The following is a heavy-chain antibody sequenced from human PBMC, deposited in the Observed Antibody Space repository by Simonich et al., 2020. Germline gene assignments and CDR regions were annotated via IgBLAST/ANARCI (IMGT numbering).Heavy chain of an antibody. Sequence: QVQLVQSGAEVKKPGASVKVSCKASGYTFTGYYMHWVRQAPGQGLEWMGWINPNSSGTNYAQKFQGRVTMTRDTSISTAYMELSRLRSDDTAVYYCARDPVVPAAIRNAFDIWGQGTMVTVSS. CDR2: INPNSSGT. D-gene: IGHD2-2*01. CDR1: GYTFTGYY. CDR3: ARDPVVPAAIRNAFDI. J-gene: IGHJ3*02. V-gene: IGHV1-2*02.